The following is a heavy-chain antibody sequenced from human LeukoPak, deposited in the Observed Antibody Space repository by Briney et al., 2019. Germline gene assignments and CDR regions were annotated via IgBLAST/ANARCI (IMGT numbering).Heavy chain of an antibody. CDR1: GFTFSDYW. CDR2: IKQDGSEK. Sequence: GGSLRLSCSASGFTFSDYWMTWVRQAPGKGLEWVANIKQDGSEKYYVDSVKDRFTISRDNAKNSLYLQMTSLRAEDTAVYYCAKEIWPTVTIPGRTYFDYWGQGTLVTVSS. V-gene: IGHV3-7*01. CDR3: AKEIWPTVTIPGRTYFDY. J-gene: IGHJ4*02. D-gene: IGHD4-17*01.